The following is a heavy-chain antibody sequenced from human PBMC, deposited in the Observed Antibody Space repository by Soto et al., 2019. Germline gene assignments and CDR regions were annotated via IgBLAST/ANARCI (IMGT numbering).Heavy chain of an antibody. CDR1: GGSISHYY. CDR2: AYYSGST. D-gene: IGHD2-8*01. V-gene: IGHV4-59*01. J-gene: IGHJ5*02. Sequence: TSETLSLTCTVSGGSISHYYWSWIRQSPGKGLEWIGYAYYSGSTDYNPSLKSRVTMSVDTSKNQVSLKLNSVTTADTAVYYCARDRSTYGGGGTGEVKENWFDPWGPGTLVTVSS. CDR3: ARDRSTYGGGGTGEVKENWFDP.